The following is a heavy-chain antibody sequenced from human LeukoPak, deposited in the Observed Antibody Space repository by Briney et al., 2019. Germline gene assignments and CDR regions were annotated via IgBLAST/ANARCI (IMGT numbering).Heavy chain of an antibody. CDR1: GYTFTSYY. J-gene: IGHJ4*02. D-gene: IGHD2-2*01. CDR2: INPSAGST. CDR3: ARDDNVELVVPAAADY. V-gene: IGHV1-46*01. Sequence: GASVKVSCKASGYTFTSYYMHWVRQAPGQGLKWMGIINPSAGSTSYAQKFQGRVTMTRDTSTSTVYMELSSLRSEDTALYYCARDDNVELVVPAAADYWGQGTLVTVSS.